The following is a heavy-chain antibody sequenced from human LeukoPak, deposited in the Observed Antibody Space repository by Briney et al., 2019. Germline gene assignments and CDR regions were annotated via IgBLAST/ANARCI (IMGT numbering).Heavy chain of an antibody. V-gene: IGHV6-1*01. J-gene: IGHJ4*02. D-gene: IGHD3-9*01. CDR2: TYYRSRWHL. Sequence: SQTLSLTCAISGDSVSTASNAWYWIRQSPSRGLEWLGRTYYRSRWHLDYAVSVESRITITPDTSKNQFSLQLNSVTPEDTAVYYCARGRYFDWYDYWGQGTLVTVSS. CDR3: ARGRYFDWYDY. CDR1: GDSVSTASNA.